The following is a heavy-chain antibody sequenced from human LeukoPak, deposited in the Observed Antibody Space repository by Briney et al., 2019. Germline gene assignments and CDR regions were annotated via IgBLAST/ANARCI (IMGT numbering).Heavy chain of an antibody. CDR1: GGSISSGSYY. CDR2: IYTSGST. CDR3: ARAVAGEGGYFDY. Sequence: PSQTLSLTCTVSGGSISSGSYYWSWIRQPAGKGREWIGRIYTSGSTNYNPSLKSRVTISVDTSKNQFSLKLSSVTAADTAVYYCARAVAGEGGYFDYWGQGNLVTVSS. J-gene: IGHJ4*02. D-gene: IGHD6-19*01. V-gene: IGHV4-61*02.